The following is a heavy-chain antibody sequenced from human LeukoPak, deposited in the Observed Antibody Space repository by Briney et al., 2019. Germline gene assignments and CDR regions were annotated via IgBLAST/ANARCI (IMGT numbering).Heavy chain of an antibody. Sequence: GGSLRLSCAASGFTFSMYSMNWVRQAPGKGLEWVSYISSLSGTIEYADSVKGRFTISRDNAKNSLYLQMNSLRAEDMALYYCAKDIAGDYSKYYFDYWGQGALVTVSS. V-gene: IGHV3-48*04. CDR1: GFTFSMYS. J-gene: IGHJ4*02. D-gene: IGHD4-17*01. CDR2: ISSLSGTI. CDR3: AKDIAGDYSKYYFDY.